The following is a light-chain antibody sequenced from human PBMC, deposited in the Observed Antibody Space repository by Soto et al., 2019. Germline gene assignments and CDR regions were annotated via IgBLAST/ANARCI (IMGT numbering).Light chain of an antibody. CDR3: QQYGRSPQT. V-gene: IGKV3-20*01. CDR1: QSVSSRY. Sequence: ETVLTQSPGTLSLSPGERATLSCRASQSVSSRYLAGYQQKPGQAPRLLIYGASSRATGIPDRFSGSGSGTDFTLTISRLEPEDFAVYYCQQYGRSPQTCGQGTKVEIK. J-gene: IGKJ1*01. CDR2: GAS.